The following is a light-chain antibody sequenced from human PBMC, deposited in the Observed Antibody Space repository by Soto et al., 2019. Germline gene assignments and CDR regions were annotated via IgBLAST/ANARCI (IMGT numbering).Light chain of an antibody. CDR1: QSVNIN. CDR3: QQYDRSPRT. CDR2: GAS. V-gene: IGKV3-20*01. J-gene: IGKJ1*01. Sequence: EIVMTQSPATLSVSPGERATLSCRASQSVNINLVWYQQKPGDAPTLLISGASNRATGSPDRFSGSGAGTDFTLNISRLEPEDFAVYYCQQYDRSPRTFGQGTKVDIK.